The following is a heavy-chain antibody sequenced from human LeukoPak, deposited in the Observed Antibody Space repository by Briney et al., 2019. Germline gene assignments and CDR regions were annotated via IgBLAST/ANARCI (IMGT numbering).Heavy chain of an antibody. D-gene: IGHD3-16*02. CDR1: GGSISTDY. J-gene: IGHJ3*02. CDR3: ARRRNRGLSRVFDI. V-gene: IGHV4-4*09. CDR2: LHISGSS. Sequence: SETLSLTCTVSGGSISTDYWSWIRQPPGQGLGWVGNLHISGSSNYNPSLSLKSRVTISVDTPKNQFSLNLSSVTAADTAMYYCARRRNRGLSRVFDIWGQGTMGSVSS.